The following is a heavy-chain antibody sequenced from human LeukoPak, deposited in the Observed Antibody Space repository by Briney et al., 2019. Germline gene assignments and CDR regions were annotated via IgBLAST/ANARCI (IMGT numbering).Heavy chain of an antibody. CDR3: ARASWWELLQPHAFDI. V-gene: IGHV3-21*01. CDR1: GFTFSSYS. D-gene: IGHD1-26*01. CDR2: ISSSSSYI. Sequence: PGGSLRLSCAASGFTFSSYSMNWVRQAPGKGLEWVSSISSSSSYIYYADSVKGRFTISRDNAKNSLYLQMNSLRAEDTAVYYCARASWWELLQPHAFDIWGQGTMVAVSS. J-gene: IGHJ3*02.